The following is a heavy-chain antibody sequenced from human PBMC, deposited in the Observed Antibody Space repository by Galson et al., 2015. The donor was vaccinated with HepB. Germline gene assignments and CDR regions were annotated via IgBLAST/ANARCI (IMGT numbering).Heavy chain of an antibody. D-gene: IGHD6-19*01. J-gene: IGHJ4*02. CDR1: GFTFSSYS. Sequence: SLRLSCAASGFTFSSYSMNWVRQAPGKGLEWVSSISSSSSYIYYADSVKGRFTISRDNAKNSLYLQMNSLRAEDTAVYYCARSSIIAVAVEYYFDYWGQGTLVTVSS. CDR2: ISSSSSYI. V-gene: IGHV3-21*01. CDR3: ARSSIIAVAVEYYFDY.